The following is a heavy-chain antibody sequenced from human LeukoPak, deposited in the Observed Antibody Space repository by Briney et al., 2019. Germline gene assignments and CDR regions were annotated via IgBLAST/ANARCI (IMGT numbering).Heavy chain of an antibody. CDR3: AKATKFYYDSSGYYYLVY. CDR1: GFTFDDYG. CDR2: INWNGGST. D-gene: IGHD3-22*01. V-gene: IGHV3-20*04. Sequence: PGGSLRLSCAASGFTFDDYGMSWVRQAPGKGLEWVSGINWNGGSTGYADSVKGRFTISRDNSENTLFLQMNSLRAEDTAVYYCAKATKFYYDSSGYYYLVYWGQGTLVTVSS. J-gene: IGHJ4*02.